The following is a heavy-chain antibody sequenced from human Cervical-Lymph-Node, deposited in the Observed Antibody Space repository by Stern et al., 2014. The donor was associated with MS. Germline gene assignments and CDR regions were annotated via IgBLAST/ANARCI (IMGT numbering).Heavy chain of an antibody. CDR3: ARDPSTTASDWFFDL. CDR1: GCAVSDYY. Sequence: QLQLQESGPGLVKPSETLSLTCTVSGCAVSDYYWTWIRQRPGKGLEWIGYISDTGTTNYNPSHHSRVTITLDTSQNQVALRLRSVTAADTAVYYCARDPSTTASDWFFDLWGRGSLVTVSS. CDR2: ISDTGTT. J-gene: IGHJ2*01. V-gene: IGHV4-59*02. D-gene: IGHD2-21*02.